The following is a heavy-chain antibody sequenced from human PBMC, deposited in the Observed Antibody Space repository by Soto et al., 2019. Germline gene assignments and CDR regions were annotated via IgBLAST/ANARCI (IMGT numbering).Heavy chain of an antibody. D-gene: IGHD6-13*01. CDR2: IYSNGDT. CDR3: ARDPRGIAAAGGG. J-gene: IGHJ6*01. V-gene: IGHV3-66*01. Sequence: EVQLVESGGGLVQPGGSMRLSCAASGITVSNNYMSWVRQAPGKGLECVSLIYSNGDTRYADSVKGRFTISRDNSKNTVYLRMNSLRAEGTAVYYCARDPRGIAAAGGGWGQGTTVTVSS. CDR1: GITVSNNY.